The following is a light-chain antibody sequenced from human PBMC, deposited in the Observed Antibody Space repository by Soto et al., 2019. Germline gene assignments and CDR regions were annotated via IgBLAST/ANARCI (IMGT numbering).Light chain of an antibody. CDR2: GAS. CDR1: QSVSSSY. J-gene: IGKJ5*01. CDR3: QQYGSSPLIT. Sequence: EIVLTQSPGTLSLSPGERATLSCRASQSVSSSYLAWYQQKPGQAPRLLIYGASSRPTGIPDRFSGSGSGTDFTLTISILEPEDFVVYYCQQYGSSPLITFVQGTRLEIK. V-gene: IGKV3-20*01.